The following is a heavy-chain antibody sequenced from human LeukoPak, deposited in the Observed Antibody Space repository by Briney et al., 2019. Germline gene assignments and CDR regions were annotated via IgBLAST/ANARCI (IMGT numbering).Heavy chain of an antibody. CDR1: GFTFSSYA. J-gene: IGHJ4*02. D-gene: IGHD5-12*01. V-gene: IGHV3-23*01. Sequence: PGGSLRLSCAASGFTFSSYAMTWVRQAPGKGLEWVSVIIASGSSTYYADSVKGRLTISRDNSKNTLYLQMNSLRAEDTAVYYCAKDQAWLRFDYWGQGTLVTVSS. CDR3: AKDQAWLRFDY. CDR2: IIASGSST.